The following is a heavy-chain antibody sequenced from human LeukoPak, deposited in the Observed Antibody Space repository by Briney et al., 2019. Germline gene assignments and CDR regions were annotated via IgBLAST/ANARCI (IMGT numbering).Heavy chain of an antibody. Sequence: PGGSLRLSCAASGFTFSGSAMHWVRQASGKGLEWVGRIRSKANSYATAYAASVRGRFTISRDDSKNTAYLQMNSLKTEDTAVYYCTSPGRPGIAVAGTVYWGQGTLVTVSS. D-gene: IGHD6-19*01. CDR2: IRSKANSYAT. CDR3: TSPGRPGIAVAGTVY. J-gene: IGHJ4*02. V-gene: IGHV3-73*01. CDR1: GFTFSGSA.